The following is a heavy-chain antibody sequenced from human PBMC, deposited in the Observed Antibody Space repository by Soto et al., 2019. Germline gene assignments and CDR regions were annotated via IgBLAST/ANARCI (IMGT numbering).Heavy chain of an antibody. CDR1: GFTFSSYG. D-gene: IGHD3-10*01. CDR2: ISYDGSNK. CDR3: AKDLEPPHYGTNFDY. Sequence: PGGSLRLSCAGSGFTFSSYGMHWVRQAPGKGLEWVAVISYDGSNKYYADSVKGRFTISRDNSKNTLYLQMNSLRAEDTAVYYCAKDLEPPHYGTNFDYWGQGTLVTVSS. J-gene: IGHJ4*02. V-gene: IGHV3-30*18.